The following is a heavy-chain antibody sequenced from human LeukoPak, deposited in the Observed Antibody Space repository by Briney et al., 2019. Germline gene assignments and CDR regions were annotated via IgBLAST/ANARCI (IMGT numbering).Heavy chain of an antibody. Sequence: PPGGSLRLSCAASGFTFSSDGRSWVRQAPGKGLEWVANIKQDGSEKYYVDSVKGRFTISRDNAKNSLYLQMNSLRAEDTAVYYCPRDGRRRYYVSGSDTSDYWGQGTLVTVSS. V-gene: IGHV3-7*03. CDR3: PRDGRRRYYVSGSDTSDY. CDR2: IKQDGSEK. CDR1: GFTFSSDG. J-gene: IGHJ4*02. D-gene: IGHD3-10*01.